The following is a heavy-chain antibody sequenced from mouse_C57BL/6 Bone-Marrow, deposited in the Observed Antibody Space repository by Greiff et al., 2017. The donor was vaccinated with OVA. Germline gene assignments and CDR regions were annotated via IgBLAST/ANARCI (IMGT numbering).Heavy chain of an antibody. J-gene: IGHJ2*01. Sequence: QVQLQQPGTELVKPGASVKLSCKASGYTFTSYWMHWVKQRPGQGLEWIGNINPSNGGTNYNEKFKSKATLTVDKSSTTAYMQLSSLTSDDSSVYYCARGGSSYRGYYFDYWGQGTTLTVSS. V-gene: IGHV1-53*01. D-gene: IGHD1-1*01. CDR3: ARGGSSYRGYYFDY. CDR2: INPSNGGT. CDR1: GYTFTSYW.